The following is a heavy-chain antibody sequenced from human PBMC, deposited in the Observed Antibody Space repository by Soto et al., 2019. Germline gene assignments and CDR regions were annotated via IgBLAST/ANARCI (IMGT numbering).Heavy chain of an antibody. CDR1: GFTFSSYS. Sequence: EVQPVESGGGLVKPGGSLRLSCAASGFTFSSYSMNWVRQAPGKGLEWVSSISRSSYIYYADSVKGRCTISRDNAKNSLYLQMNRLTAEDTAVYYCARDGGSYYFDYWGQGTLVTVSS. J-gene: IGHJ4*02. V-gene: IGHV3-21*01. CDR3: ARDGGSYYFDY. CDR2: ISRSSYI. D-gene: IGHD1-26*01.